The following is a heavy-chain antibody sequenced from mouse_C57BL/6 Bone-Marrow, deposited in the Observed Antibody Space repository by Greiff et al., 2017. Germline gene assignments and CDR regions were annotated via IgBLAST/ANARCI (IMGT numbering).Heavy chain of an antibody. J-gene: IGHJ3*01. V-gene: IGHV1-9*01. Sequence: QVQLKESGAELMKPGASVKLSCKATGYTFTGYWIEWVKQRPGHGLEWIGEILPGSGSTNYNEKFKGKATFTADTSSNTAYMQLSSLTTEDSAIYYWARTGYYYGSSYWFAYWGQGTLVTVSA. CDR3: ARTGYYYGSSYWFAY. D-gene: IGHD1-1*01. CDR2: ILPGSGST. CDR1: GYTFTGYW.